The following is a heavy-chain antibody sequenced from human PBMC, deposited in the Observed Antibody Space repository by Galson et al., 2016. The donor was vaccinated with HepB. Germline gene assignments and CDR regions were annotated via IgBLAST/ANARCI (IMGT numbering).Heavy chain of an antibody. CDR1: GFTFSNSG. CDR2: ISYDGSNK. Sequence: SLRLSCAASGFTFSNSGMHWVRQTPGKGLEWVAVISYDGSNKYHADSVKGRFTISRDNAKKLLYLQMNSLRVEDTAVYYCARTDSSGFPHLSYGMDVWGQGTTVTVSS. V-gene: IGHV3-30*03. J-gene: IGHJ6*02. CDR3: ARTDSSGFPHLSYGMDV. D-gene: IGHD3-22*01.